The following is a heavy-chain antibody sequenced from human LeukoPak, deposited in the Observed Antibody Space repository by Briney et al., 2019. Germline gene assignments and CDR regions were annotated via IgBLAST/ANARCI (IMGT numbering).Heavy chain of an antibody. V-gene: IGHV3-21*01. CDR2: ISSSSSYI. CDR3: ARGCGSSGCPFDY. J-gene: IGHJ4*02. D-gene: IGHD6-19*01. CDR1: GFTFSSYS. Sequence: GGSLRLSCAASGFTFSSYSMNWVRQAPGKGLGWVSSISSSSSYIYYADSVKGRFTISRDNAKNSLYLQMNSLRAEDTAVYYCARGCGSSGCPFDYWGQGTLVTVSS.